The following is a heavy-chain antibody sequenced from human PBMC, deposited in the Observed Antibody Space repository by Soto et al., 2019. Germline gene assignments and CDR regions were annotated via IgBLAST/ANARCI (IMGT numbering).Heavy chain of an antibody. J-gene: IGHJ1*01. CDR2: IHPSGDT. V-gene: IGHV1-46*01. Sequence: GASVKVSCKASGYKFTTYFIHWVRQAPGQGLEWMGMIHPSGDTGYGQKFRGRVTMTIDTSTTTAYMELRNLTSEDTAIYFSVRGYCTATPCSGGFQHWGQGTLVTVSS. D-gene: IGHD2-8*01. CDR3: VRGYCTATPCSGGFQH. CDR1: GYKFTTYF.